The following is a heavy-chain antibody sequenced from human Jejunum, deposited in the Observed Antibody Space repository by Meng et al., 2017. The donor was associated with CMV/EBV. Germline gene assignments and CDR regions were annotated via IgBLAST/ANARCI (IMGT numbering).Heavy chain of an antibody. Sequence: SRFTFGHTWMGWVRPAPGKGLEWVGRSKGKADGGTTEYAAAVKDRFTISRDDSSNTLYLQLNTVNTDDTAVYFCAADRYASAYFDFWGQGALVTVSS. CDR3: AADRYASAYFDF. D-gene: IGHD3-16*01. CDR1: RFTFGHTW. J-gene: IGHJ4*02. V-gene: IGHV3-15*01. CDR2: SKGKADGGTT.